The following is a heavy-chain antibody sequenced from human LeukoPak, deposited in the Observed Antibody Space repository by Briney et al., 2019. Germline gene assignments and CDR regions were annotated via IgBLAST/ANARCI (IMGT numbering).Heavy chain of an antibody. CDR2: ISTYDGNT. CDR1: GYTFTRYG. J-gene: IGHJ6*04. CDR3: ARDHLLRGPSDMDV. D-gene: IGHD3-10*01. Sequence: ASVKVSCKASGYTFTRYGINWVRQAPGQGPEWMGWISTYDGNTNYAQKFQGRVTMTKDTSTSRAYMELRSLTSDDTAVYYCARDHLLRGPSDMDVWGKGTTVTASS. V-gene: IGHV1-18*04.